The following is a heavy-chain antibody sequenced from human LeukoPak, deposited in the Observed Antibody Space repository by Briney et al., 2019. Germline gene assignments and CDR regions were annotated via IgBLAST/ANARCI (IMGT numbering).Heavy chain of an antibody. J-gene: IGHJ5*02. Sequence: ASVKVSCKASGYTFTSYDINWVRQATGQGLEWMGWMSPNSGNTGYAQKFQGRVTMTRDTSISTAYMELSSLRSEDTAVYYCARDNFLSHYGGLGGWFDPWGQGTLVTVSS. CDR2: MSPNSGNT. V-gene: IGHV1-8*01. CDR1: GYTFTSYD. CDR3: ARDNFLSHYGGLGGWFDP. D-gene: IGHD4-23*01.